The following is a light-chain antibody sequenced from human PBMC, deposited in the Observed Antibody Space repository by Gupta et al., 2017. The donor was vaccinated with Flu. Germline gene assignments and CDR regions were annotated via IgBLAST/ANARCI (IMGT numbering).Light chain of an antibody. Sequence: VTIGKPASISCRATQRRGHSDGYKYINWYQRRPGQSPRRLIYKGSSRDYGAPDRFSGSGSGSEFTLKIRRGEADDVGVYYCRQGIHWPVTFGQGTKVEIK. J-gene: IGKJ1*01. V-gene: IGKV2-30*02. CDR2: KGS. CDR1: QRRGHSDGYKY. CDR3: RQGIHWPVT.